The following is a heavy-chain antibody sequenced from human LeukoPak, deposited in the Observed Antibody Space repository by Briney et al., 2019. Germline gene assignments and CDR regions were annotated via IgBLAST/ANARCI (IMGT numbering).Heavy chain of an antibody. V-gene: IGHV4-38-2*02. CDR3: ARTTEGYAGGPGYSYYYYMDV. CDR1: NYSISSGYY. CDR2: IYHSGST. Sequence: SVTLSLTCTVSNYSISSGYYWGWIRQPPGKALEWIGSIYHSGSTYYNPSLKSRVTISVDTSKNQFSLKLSSVTAADTAVYYCARTTEGYAGGPGYSYYYYMDVWGKGTTVTISS. D-gene: IGHD5-12*01. J-gene: IGHJ6*03.